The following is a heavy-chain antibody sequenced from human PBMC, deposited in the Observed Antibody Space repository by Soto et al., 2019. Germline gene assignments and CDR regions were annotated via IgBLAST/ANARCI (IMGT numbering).Heavy chain of an antibody. Sequence: GGSLRLSCAASGFTFSSYAMSWVRQAPGKGLEWGSAISGSGGSTYYADSVKGRFTISRDNSKTTLYLQMNSLRAEDTAVYYCAKSPHIVVVTAIAYWGQGTLVTVSS. J-gene: IGHJ4*02. CDR3: AKSPHIVVVTAIAY. D-gene: IGHD2-21*02. V-gene: IGHV3-23*01. CDR1: GFTFSSYA. CDR2: ISGSGGST.